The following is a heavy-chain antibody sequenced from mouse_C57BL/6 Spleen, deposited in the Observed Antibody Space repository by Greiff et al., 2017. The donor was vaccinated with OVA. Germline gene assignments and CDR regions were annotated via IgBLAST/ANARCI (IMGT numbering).Heavy chain of an antibody. J-gene: IGHJ4*01. CDR1: GFTFSDYG. Sequence: EVQLVESGGGLVKPGGSLKLSCAASGFTFSDYGMHWVRQAPAKGLEWVAYISSCSSTIYYADTVTGRFTISRDKAKNTLFLHMTSLRSEDTAVDYCAGGLPRYAMDYWGQGTSVTVSS. D-gene: IGHD2-4*01. CDR2: ISSCSSTI. V-gene: IGHV5-17*01. CDR3: AGGLPRYAMDY.